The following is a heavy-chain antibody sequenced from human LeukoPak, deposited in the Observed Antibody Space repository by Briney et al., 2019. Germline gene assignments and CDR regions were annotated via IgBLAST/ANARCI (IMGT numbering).Heavy chain of an antibody. CDR1: GGSISSYY. D-gene: IGHD6-13*01. J-gene: IGHJ4*02. V-gene: IGHV4-4*07. Sequence: SETLSLTCTVSGGSISSYYWSWIRQPAGKGLEWIGRIYTSGSTNYNASLKSRVSMSVDTSKNQFSLKLSSVTAADTAVFYCARHTLFRGGSSSDFDYWGQGTLVTVSS. CDR3: ARHTLFRGGSSSDFDY. CDR2: IYTSGST.